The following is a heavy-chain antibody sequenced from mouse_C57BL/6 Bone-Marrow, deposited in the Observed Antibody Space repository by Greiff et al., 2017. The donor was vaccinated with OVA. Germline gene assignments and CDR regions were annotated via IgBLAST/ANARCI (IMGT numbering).Heavy chain of an antibody. CDR2: IYPGAGDT. D-gene: IGHD2-12*01. V-gene: IGHV1-82*01. CDR1: GYAFSSSW. J-gene: IGHJ4*01. Sequence: QVQLQQSGPELVKPGASVKISCKASGYAFSSSWMNWVKQRPGKGLEWIGRIYPGAGDTNYNGKFKGKATLTADKSSSTAYMQLSSLTSEDSAVYFCARSYSSYAMDYWGQGTSVTVSS. CDR3: ARSYSSYAMDY.